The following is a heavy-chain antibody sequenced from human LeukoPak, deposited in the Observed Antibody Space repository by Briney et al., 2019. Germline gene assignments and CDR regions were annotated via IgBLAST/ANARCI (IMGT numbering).Heavy chain of an antibody. CDR3: ARGTRYGYRY. CDR1: GGSFSGYY. D-gene: IGHD3-16*02. CDR2: INHSGST. V-gene: IGHV4-34*01. Sequence: SETLSLTCAVYGGSFSGYYRSWIRQPPGKGLEWIGEINHSGSTNYNPSLKSRVTISVDTSKNQFSLKLSSVTAADTAVYYCARGTRYGYRYWGQGTLVTVSS. J-gene: IGHJ4*02.